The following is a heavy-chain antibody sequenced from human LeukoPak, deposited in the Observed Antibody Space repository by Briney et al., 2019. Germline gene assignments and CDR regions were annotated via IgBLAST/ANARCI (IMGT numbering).Heavy chain of an antibody. V-gene: IGHV3-33*01. J-gene: IGHJ4*02. CDR3: AAADERGYSYGHITY. D-gene: IGHD5-18*01. CDR1: GFTFSSYG. Sequence: GRSLRLSCAASGFTFSSYGMHWVRQAPGKGLEWVAVIWYDGSNKYCADSVKGRFTISRDNSKNTLYLQMNSLRAEDTAVYYCAAADERGYSYGHITYWGQGTLVTVSS. CDR2: IWYDGSNK.